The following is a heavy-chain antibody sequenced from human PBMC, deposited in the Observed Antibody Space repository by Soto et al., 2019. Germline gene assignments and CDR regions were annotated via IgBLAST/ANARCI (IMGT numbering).Heavy chain of an antibody. V-gene: IGHV5-10-1*01. J-gene: IGHJ5*02. CDR2: IDPRDSYT. D-gene: IGHD2-2*01. Sequence: ESHKISCKGSGYTYTTFWISWVRQMPGRGLEWMGRIDPRDSYTNYSPSFQGHVTISVDKSISTAYLQWGSLKASDTAMYYCARLYCSSSTCDSWFDPWGQGTLVTVSS. CDR3: ARLYCSSSTCDSWFDP. CDR1: GYTYTTFW.